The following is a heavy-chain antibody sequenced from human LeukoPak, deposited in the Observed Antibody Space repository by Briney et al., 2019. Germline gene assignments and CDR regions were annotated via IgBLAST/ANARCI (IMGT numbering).Heavy chain of an antibody. D-gene: IGHD2-2*01. CDR1: KFTFSSYG. Sequence: PGGSLRLSXAASKFTFSSYGMNWVRQAPGKGLEWVSYISSSGHTIYYADSVKGRFTISRDNTKRSLYLQMDSLRAEDTAVYYCARPKLGYCTSVTCSAPNYYFDYWGQGTLVTVSS. CDR2: ISSSGHTI. V-gene: IGHV3-48*01. CDR3: ARPKLGYCTSVTCSAPNYYFDY. J-gene: IGHJ4*02.